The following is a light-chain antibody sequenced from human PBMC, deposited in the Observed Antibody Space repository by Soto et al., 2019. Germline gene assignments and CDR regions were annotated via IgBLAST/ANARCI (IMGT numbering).Light chain of an antibody. CDR2: DVS. J-gene: IGLJ1*01. CDR3: SSYTSSSTLVV. CDR1: SSDVGGYNY. V-gene: IGLV2-14*01. Sequence: QSALTQPASVSGSPGQSITISCTGTSSDVGGYNYVSWSQQHPGKAPKLMIYDVSNRPSGVSNRFSGSKSGNTASLIISGLQAEDEADYYCSSYTSSSTLVVFGTGTKVTVL.